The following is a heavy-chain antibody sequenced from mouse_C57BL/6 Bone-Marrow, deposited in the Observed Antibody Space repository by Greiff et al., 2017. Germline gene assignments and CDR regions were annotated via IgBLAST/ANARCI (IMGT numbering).Heavy chain of an antibody. CDR3: ARATTAMDY. Sequence: QVQLPQPGAELVKPGASVKLSCKASGYTFTSYWMQWVKQRPGQGLEWIGEIDPSDSYTNYNQKFKGKATLTVDTSSSTAYMQLSSLTSEDSAVYYCARATTAMDYWGQGTSVTVSS. D-gene: IGHD1-2*01. CDR2: IDPSDSYT. V-gene: IGHV1-50*01. J-gene: IGHJ4*01. CDR1: GYTFTSYW.